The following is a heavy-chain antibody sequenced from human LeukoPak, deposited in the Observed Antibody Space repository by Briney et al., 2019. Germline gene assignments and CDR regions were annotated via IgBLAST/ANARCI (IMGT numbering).Heavy chain of an antibody. CDR1: GGSISSYY. D-gene: IGHD3-10*01. CDR3: ARGVVRGVIVPAFHY. Sequence: PSETLSLTCTVSGGSISSYYWRWIRQPPGKGLEWIGYIYYSGSTNYNPSLKSRVTISVDTSKNQFSLKLSSVTAADTAVYYCARGVVRGVIVPAFHYWGQGTLVTVSS. J-gene: IGHJ4*02. CDR2: IYYSGST. V-gene: IGHV4-59*01.